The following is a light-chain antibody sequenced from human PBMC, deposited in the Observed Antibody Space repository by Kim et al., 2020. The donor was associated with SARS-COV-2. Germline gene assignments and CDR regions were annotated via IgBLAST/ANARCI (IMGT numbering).Light chain of an antibody. J-gene: IGKJ4*01. CDR2: GAS. Sequence: PGERATLTCRGSQSVSSSYLAWYQQKPGQAPRLLIDGASSRATGIPDRFSGSGSETDFTLTISRLEPEDFAVYYCQQYGSSPYTFGGGTKVDIK. V-gene: IGKV3-20*01. CDR1: QSVSSSY. CDR3: QQYGSSPYT.